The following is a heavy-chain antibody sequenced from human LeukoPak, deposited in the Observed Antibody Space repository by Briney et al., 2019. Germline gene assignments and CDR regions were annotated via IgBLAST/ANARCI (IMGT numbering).Heavy chain of an antibody. CDR3: AKVVNLGSSGWYFDY. CDR1: GFTFSSYA. D-gene: IGHD6-19*01. V-gene: IGHV3-23*01. J-gene: IGHJ4*02. CDR2: ISGSGGST. Sequence: PGGSLRLSCAASGFTFSSYAMSWVRQAPGKGLEWVSAISGSGGSTYYADSVKGRFTISRDNSKNTLYLQMNSLRAEDTAVYYCAKVVNLGSSGWYFDYWGQGTLVTVSS.